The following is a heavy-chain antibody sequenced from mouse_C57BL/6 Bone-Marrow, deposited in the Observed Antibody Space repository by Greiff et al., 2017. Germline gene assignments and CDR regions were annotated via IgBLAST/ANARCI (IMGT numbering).Heavy chain of an antibody. V-gene: IGHV3-6*01. Sequence: EVQLQQSGPGLVKPSQSLSLTCSVTGYSITSGYYWNWIRQFPGNKLEWMGYISYDGSNNYNPSLKNRISITRDTSKNQFFLKLNSVTTEDTATYYCAREGDFYGNPFAYWGQGTLVTVSA. D-gene: IGHD2-1*01. CDR2: ISYDGSN. J-gene: IGHJ3*01. CDR3: AREGDFYGNPFAY. CDR1: GYSITSGYY.